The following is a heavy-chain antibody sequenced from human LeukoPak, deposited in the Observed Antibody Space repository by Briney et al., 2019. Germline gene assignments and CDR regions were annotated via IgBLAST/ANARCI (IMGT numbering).Heavy chain of an antibody. CDR2: INHSGST. CDR3: ARVGAAAGIANYYYYCGMDV. V-gene: IGHV4-34*01. D-gene: IGHD6-13*01. Sequence: SETLSLTCAVYGGSFSGYYWSWIRQPPGKGLEWIGEINHSGSTNYNPSLKSRVTISVDTSKNQFSLKLSSVTAADTAVYYCARVGAAAGIANYYYYCGMDVWGQGTTVTVSS. CDR1: GGSFSGYY. J-gene: IGHJ6*02.